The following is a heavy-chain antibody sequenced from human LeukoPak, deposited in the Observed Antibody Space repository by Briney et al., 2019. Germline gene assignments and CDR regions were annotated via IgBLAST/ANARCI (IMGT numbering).Heavy chain of an antibody. Sequence: ASVSLSCNSSGYTFTVNYLHWVRLGQGQGLDLKGIINPNKGGTNYAQKFQGRVTMTRDTSISTAYMELSRLRSDDTAVYYCARGPSRQGYCSSTSCSVYYMDVWGKGTTVTVSS. D-gene: IGHD2-2*01. CDR2: INPNKGGT. CDR3: ARGPSRQGYCSSTSCSVYYMDV. J-gene: IGHJ6*03. CDR1: GYTFTVNY. V-gene: IGHV1-2*02.